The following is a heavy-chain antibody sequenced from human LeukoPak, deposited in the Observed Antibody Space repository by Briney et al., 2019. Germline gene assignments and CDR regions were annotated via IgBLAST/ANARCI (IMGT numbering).Heavy chain of an antibody. CDR3: AREDHSNYNY. J-gene: IGHJ4*02. CDR2: IKQDGGER. D-gene: IGHD4-11*01. V-gene: IGHV3-7*01. CDR1: GFPFSSYW. Sequence: PGGSLRLSCAASGFPFSSYWMSWVRQAPGKGPEWVANIKQDGGERYYVDSVKGRFTISRDNAKNSLYPQMNSLRVEDTAVYYCAREDHSNYNYWGQGTLVTVSS.